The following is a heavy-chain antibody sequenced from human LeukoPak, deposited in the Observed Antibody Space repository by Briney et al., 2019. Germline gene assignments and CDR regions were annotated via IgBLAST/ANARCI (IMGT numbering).Heavy chain of an antibody. J-gene: IGHJ4*02. V-gene: IGHV3-23*01. Sequence: PGGSLRLSCAASGFSFSSYAMSWVCQAPGEGVEWVSAFSGSGGSTYYADSVKGGVTISRENSKNTLYLQMNSLRAEDTAVYYCANRPNTYYYNSSAFDYWGQGTLVTVSS. D-gene: IGHD3-22*01. CDR1: GFSFSSYA. CDR2: FSGSGGST. CDR3: ANRPNTYYYNSSAFDY.